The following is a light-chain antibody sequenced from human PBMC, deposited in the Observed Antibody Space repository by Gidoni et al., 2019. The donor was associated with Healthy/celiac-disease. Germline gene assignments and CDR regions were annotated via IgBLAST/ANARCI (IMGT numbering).Light chain of an antibody. CDR1: QSISSY. Sequence: DIQMTQSPSSLSASVGDRVTITCRASQSISSYLNWYQQKQGKAPKLLIYAASSLHSGVPSRFSGSGSGTDFTLTISSLQPEDFATYYCQQSYSTPYTFGQGTKLEIK. CDR2: AAS. V-gene: IGKV1-39*01. J-gene: IGKJ2*01. CDR3: QQSYSTPYT.